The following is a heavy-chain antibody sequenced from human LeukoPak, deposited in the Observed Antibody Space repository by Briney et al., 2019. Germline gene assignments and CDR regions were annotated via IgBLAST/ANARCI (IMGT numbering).Heavy chain of an antibody. Sequence: GASVKVSCKASGYTFTGYYMHWVRQAPGQGLEWMGWINPNSGGTNYAQKFQGRVTMTRDTSISTAYMELSRLRSDDTAVYYCARDAEVGYSNYPPPHDYWGQGTLVTVSS. D-gene: IGHD4-11*01. CDR2: INPNSGGT. CDR3: ARDAEVGYSNYPPPHDY. J-gene: IGHJ4*02. CDR1: GYTFTGYY. V-gene: IGHV1-2*02.